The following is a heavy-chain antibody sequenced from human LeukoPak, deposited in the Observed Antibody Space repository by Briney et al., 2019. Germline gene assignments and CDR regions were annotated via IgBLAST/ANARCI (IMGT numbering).Heavy chain of an antibody. Sequence: SETLSLTCAVYGGSFSGYYWSWIRQPPGKGLEWIGEINHSGSTNYNPSLKSRVTISVDTSKKQFSLKLSSVTAADTAVYYCARHPGTDYYGTGSRGFNYWGQGTLVTVSS. J-gene: IGHJ4*02. CDR3: ARHPGTDYYGTGSRGFNY. V-gene: IGHV4-34*01. D-gene: IGHD3-10*01. CDR2: INHSGST. CDR1: GGSFSGYY.